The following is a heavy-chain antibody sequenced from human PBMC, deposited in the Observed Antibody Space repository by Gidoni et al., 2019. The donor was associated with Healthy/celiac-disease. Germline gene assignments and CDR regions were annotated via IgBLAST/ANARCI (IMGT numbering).Heavy chain of an antibody. CDR3: AKARDDSSGYLPEY. Sequence: EVQLLESGGGLVQPGGSLRLSCAASGFTFSSHAMSWVRQAPGKGLEWVSAISGSGGSTYYADSVKGRFTISRDNSKNTLYLQMNSLRAEDTAVYYCAKARDDSSGYLPEYWGQGTLVTVSS. J-gene: IGHJ4*02. D-gene: IGHD3-22*01. CDR2: ISGSGGST. V-gene: IGHV3-23*01. CDR1: GFTFSSHA.